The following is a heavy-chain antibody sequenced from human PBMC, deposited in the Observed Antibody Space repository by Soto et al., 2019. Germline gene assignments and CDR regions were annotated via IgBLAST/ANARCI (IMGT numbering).Heavy chain of an antibody. CDR2: ISSSSSYI. CDR1: GFTFSSYS. J-gene: IGHJ6*02. V-gene: IGHV3-21*01. CDR3: ARVGDSYYGMDV. Sequence: EVQLVESGGGLVKPGGSLRLSCAASGFTFSSYSMNWVRQAPGKGLEWVSSISSSSSYIYYADSVKGRFTIPRDNAKNSLCLQMNSLRAEDTAVYYCARVGDSYYGMDVWGQGTTVTVSS.